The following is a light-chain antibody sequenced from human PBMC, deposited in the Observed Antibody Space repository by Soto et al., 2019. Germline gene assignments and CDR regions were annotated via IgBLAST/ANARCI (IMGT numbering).Light chain of an antibody. Sequence: DIVMTQSPLSLPVTPGEPASISCRSSQSLLHSNGYNYLDWYLQKPGQSPPLLLHLGSTRASGVPARFRGTGSRTASTLKISRLEAETVRAYFSVQSLHNPSITFGRGPTAEIK. CDR3: VQSLHNPSIT. J-gene: IGKJ4*01. V-gene: IGKV2-28*01. CDR1: QSLLHSNGYNY. CDR2: LGS.